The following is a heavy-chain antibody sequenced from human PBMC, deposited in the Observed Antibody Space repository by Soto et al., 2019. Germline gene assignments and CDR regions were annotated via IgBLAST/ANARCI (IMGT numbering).Heavy chain of an antibody. J-gene: IGHJ4*02. CDR2: IYYSGST. D-gene: IGHD3-16*02. V-gene: IGHV4-31*03. CDR1: GGSISSGGYY. Sequence: TLSLTCTVSGGSISSGGYYWSWIRQHPGKGLEWIGYIYYSGSTYYNPSLKSRVTISVDTSKNQFSLKLSSVTAADTAVYYCARATRYDYIWASYRPYDYWGQGTLVTVSS. CDR3: ARATRYDYIWASYRPYDY.